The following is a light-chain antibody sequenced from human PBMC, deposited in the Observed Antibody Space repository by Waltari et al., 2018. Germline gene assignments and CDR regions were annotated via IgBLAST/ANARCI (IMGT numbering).Light chain of an antibody. V-gene: IGLV1-40*01. CDR1: RSHIGAGYD. J-gene: IGLJ2*01. CDR3: QSYDRNLVI. Sequence: QSVLTQPPSVSGAPGQRVPIACSGSRSHIGAGYDVHWYQQPTGTAPKLLIYGNNNRPSGVPDRFSGSKSGTSASLAITGLQAEDEADYYCQSYDRNLVIFGGGTKLTVL. CDR2: GNN.